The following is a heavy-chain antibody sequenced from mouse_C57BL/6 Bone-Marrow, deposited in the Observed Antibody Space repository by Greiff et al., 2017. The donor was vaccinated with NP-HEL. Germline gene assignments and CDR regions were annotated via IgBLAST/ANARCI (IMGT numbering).Heavy chain of an antibody. D-gene: IGHD1-1*01. Sequence: VQLQQSGAELARPGASVKLSCKASGYTFTSYGISWVKQRPGQGLEWIGEIYPRSGNTYYNEKFKGKATLTADKSSSTAYMELRSLTSEDSAVYFCASYYGSPWYFDVWGTGTTVTVSS. CDR2: IYPRSGNT. V-gene: IGHV1-81*01. J-gene: IGHJ1*03. CDR1: GYTFTSYG. CDR3: ASYYGSPWYFDV.